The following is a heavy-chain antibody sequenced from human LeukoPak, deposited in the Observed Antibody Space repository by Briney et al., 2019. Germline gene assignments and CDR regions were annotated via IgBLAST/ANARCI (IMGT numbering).Heavy chain of an antibody. CDR1: GFTVSSNY. J-gene: IGHJ3*02. CDR2: LYSGGTT. CDR3: AREGHYYDSSVNDAFDI. V-gene: IGHV3-53*01. D-gene: IGHD3-22*01. Sequence: GGSLRLSCAASGFTVSSNYMSWVRQAPGKGLEWVSVLYSGGTTSYADSVKGRFTISRDNSKNTLYLQMNSLRAEDTAVYYCAREGHYYDSSVNDAFDIWGQGTMVTVSS.